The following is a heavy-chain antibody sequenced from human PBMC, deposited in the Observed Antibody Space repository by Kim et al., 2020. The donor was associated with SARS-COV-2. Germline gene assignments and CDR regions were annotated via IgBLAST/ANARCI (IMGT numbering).Heavy chain of an antibody. V-gene: IGHV4-31*03. Sequence: SETLSLTCTVSGGSISSGGYYWSWIRQHPGKGLEWIGYIYYSGSTYYNPSLKSRVTISVDTSKNQFSLKLSSVTAADTAVYYCARVSRTYYYDSSGYYLDYWGQGTLVTVSS. D-gene: IGHD3-22*01. J-gene: IGHJ4*01. CDR1: GGSISSGGYY. CDR3: ARVSRTYYYDSSGYYLDY. CDR2: IYYSGST.